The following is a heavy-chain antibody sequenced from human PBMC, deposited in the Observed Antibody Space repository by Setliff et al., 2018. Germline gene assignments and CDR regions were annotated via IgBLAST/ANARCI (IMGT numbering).Heavy chain of an antibody. V-gene: IGHV4-59*05. CDR2: IYYSGST. CDR3: ARDYYDSSGYYLLAFDI. D-gene: IGHD3-22*01. J-gene: IGHJ3*02. Sequence: SETLSLTCTVSGGSISSYYWSWIRQPPGKGLEWIGSIYYSGSTYYNPSLKSRVTISVDTSKNQFSLKLSSVTAAETAVYYCARDYYDSSGYYLLAFDIWGQGTMVTVSS. CDR1: GGSISSYY.